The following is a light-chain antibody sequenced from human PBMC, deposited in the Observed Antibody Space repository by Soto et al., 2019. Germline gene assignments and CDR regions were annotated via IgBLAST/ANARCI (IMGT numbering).Light chain of an antibody. J-gene: IGKJ4*01. CDR3: LQHNSYPHT. Sequence: DIQMTQSPSSLSASVGDRVTITCRASQGIRNELGWYQQKPGKAPKRLIYAASSLQSGVPSRFSGSGYRTEFTLTISSLQPEDFATYYCLQHNSYPHTFGGGTKVDIK. CDR1: QGIRNE. CDR2: AAS. V-gene: IGKV1-17*01.